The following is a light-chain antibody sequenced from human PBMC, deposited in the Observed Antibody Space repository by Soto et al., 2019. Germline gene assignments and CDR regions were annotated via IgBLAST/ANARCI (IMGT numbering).Light chain of an antibody. CDR3: SSYTCSRTLYV. Sequence: QSVLTQPASVSGSPGQSITISCTGTSSDVGGYNYVSWYQQHPGKAPKLMIYEVSNRPSGVSNRFSGSKSGNTASLTISGLQAEDEADYYCSSYTCSRTLYVFGTGTKLTVL. J-gene: IGLJ1*01. CDR1: SSDVGGYNY. V-gene: IGLV2-14*01. CDR2: EVS.